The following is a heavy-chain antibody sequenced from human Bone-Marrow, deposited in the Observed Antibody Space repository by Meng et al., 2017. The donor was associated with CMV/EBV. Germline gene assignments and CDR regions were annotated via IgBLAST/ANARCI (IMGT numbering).Heavy chain of an antibody. J-gene: IGHJ4*02. V-gene: IGHV3-33*01. CDR2: IWYDGSKK. D-gene: IGHD1-26*01. CDR3: ARDLESYFQAGELDC. Sequence: GGSLRLSCAASGFNFNSYGIHWVRQAPGKGLEWVAVIWYDGSKKYYADSVKGRFTISRDNAKNSLYLQMNTLRAEDTAVYYCARDLESYFQAGELDCWGQGTLVTVSS. CDR1: GFNFNSYG.